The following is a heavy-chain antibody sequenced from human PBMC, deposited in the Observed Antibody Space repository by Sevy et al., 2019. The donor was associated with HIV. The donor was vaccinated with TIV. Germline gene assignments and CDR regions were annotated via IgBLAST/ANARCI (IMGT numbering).Heavy chain of an antibody. CDR1: GGSINSYY. CDR2: IYSNGNT. V-gene: IGHV4-59*01. Sequence: SETLSLTCTVSGGSINSYYWTWIRQPPGKGLEWIGDIYSNGNTNYNPSLKSRVTMSLDTSKEQLSLLLTSVTVADTAVYYCARAENYGAFPGIWGQGTMVTVSS. J-gene: IGHJ3*02. D-gene: IGHD4-17*01. CDR3: ARAENYGAFPGI.